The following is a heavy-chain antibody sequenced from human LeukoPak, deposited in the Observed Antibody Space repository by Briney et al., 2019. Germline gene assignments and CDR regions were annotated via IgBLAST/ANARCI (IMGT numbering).Heavy chain of an antibody. V-gene: IGHV3-21*01. D-gene: IGHD4-17*01. CDR3: ARAPTGVTTSGNY. CDR2: ISSSSSYI. J-gene: IGHJ4*02. CDR1: GFTFSSYS. Sequence: GGSLRLSCAASGFTFSSYSMNWVRQAPGKGLEWVSPISSSSSYIYYADSVKGRFTISRDNAKNSLYLQMNSLRAEDTAVYYCARAPTGVTTSGNYWGQGTLVTVSS.